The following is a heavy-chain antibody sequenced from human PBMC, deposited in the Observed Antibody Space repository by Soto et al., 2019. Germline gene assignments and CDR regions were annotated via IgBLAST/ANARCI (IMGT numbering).Heavy chain of an antibody. D-gene: IGHD4-4*01. J-gene: IGHJ4*02. CDR3: ARVPINTVTTWF. V-gene: IGHV3-74*01. CDR1: GFTFSSYW. Sequence: GGSLRLSCAASGFTFSSYWMHWVRQAPGKGLVWVSRINSDGSSTSYADSVKGRFTISRDNAKNTLYLQMNSLRAEDTAVYYCARVPINTVTTWFWGQGTLVTVSS. CDR2: INSDGSST.